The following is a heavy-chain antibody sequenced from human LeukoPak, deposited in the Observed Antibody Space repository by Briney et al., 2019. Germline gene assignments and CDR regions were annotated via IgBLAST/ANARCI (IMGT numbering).Heavy chain of an antibody. D-gene: IGHD3-10*01. J-gene: IGHJ4*02. V-gene: IGHV4-34*01. Sequence: GSLRLSCAASGFTVSSNYMSWIRQPPGKGLEWIGEINHSGSTNYNPSLRSRVTISVDTSKKQFSLKLSSVTAADTAVYYCARGFSSGSYYEYYFDYWGQGTLVTVSS. CDR3: ARGFSSGSYYEYYFDY. CDR1: GFTVSSNY. CDR2: INHSGST.